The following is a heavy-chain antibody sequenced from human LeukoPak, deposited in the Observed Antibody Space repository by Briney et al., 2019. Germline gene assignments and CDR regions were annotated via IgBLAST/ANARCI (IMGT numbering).Heavy chain of an antibody. V-gene: IGHV4-39*07. CDR1: GGSISSSSYY. CDR3: ARDGY. J-gene: IGHJ4*02. CDR2: IYYSGST. Sequence: SETLSLTCTVSGGSISSSSYYWGSIRHPPGKGLEWIGSIYYSGSTYYNPSLKSRVTISVDTSKNQFSLKLSSVTAADTAVYYCARDGYWGQGTLVTVSS.